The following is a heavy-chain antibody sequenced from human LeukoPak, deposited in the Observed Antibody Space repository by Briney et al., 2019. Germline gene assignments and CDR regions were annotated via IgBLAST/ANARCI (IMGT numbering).Heavy chain of an antibody. V-gene: IGHV3-74*01. D-gene: IGHD3-22*01. CDR3: AKDYYDSSGYPDAFDI. CDR2: INSEGSTI. Sequence: PGGSLRLSCAGSGITFSTYWMHWVRQAPGKGLVWVSRINSEGSTISYADSVKGRFTISRDNAKNTLFLQMNSLRAEDTAVYYCAKDYYDSSGYPDAFDIWGQGTMVTVSS. CDR1: GITFSTYW. J-gene: IGHJ3*02.